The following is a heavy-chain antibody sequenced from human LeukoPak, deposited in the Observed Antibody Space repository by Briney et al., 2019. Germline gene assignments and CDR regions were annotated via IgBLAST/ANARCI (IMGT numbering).Heavy chain of an antibody. D-gene: IGHD6-13*01. V-gene: IGHV3-23*01. J-gene: IGHJ4*02. Sequence: GGSLRLSCAASGFTFSSYDMSWVRQAPGKGLEWVSAISGSGGSTYYADSVKGRFTISRDNSKNTLYLQMNSLRAEDTAVYYCAKDPDPYSSSHPLDYWGQGTLVTVSS. CDR1: GFTFSSYD. CDR3: AKDPDPYSSSHPLDY. CDR2: ISGSGGST.